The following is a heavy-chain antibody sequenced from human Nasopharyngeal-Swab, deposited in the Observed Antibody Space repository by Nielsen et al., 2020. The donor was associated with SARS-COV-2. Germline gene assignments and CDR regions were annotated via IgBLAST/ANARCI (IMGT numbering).Heavy chain of an antibody. V-gene: IGHV5-51*01. J-gene: IGHJ4*02. Sequence: KVSCKGSGYSFTSYWIGWVRQMPGKGLEWMGIIYPGDSDIRYSPSFQGQVTISADKSISTAYLQWSSLKASDIAMYYCARIPSTLPDYWGQGTLVTVSS. CDR3: ARIPSTLPDY. D-gene: IGHD5/OR15-5a*01. CDR2: IYPGDSDI. CDR1: GYSFTSYW.